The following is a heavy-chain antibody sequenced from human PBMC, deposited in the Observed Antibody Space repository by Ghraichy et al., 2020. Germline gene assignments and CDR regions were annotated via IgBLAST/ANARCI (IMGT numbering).Heavy chain of an antibody. CDR1: GFTFSIYS. Sequence: GGSLRLSCAASGFTFSIYSMNWVRQAPGKGLEWVSFISSGSTYIYYADSVKGRFTISRDNAKNSLYLQMNSLTAEDTGEYFCARGYSSGIYGSEYFQAWGQGTLVTVSS. CDR2: ISSGSTYI. CDR3: ARGYSSGIYGSEYFQA. J-gene: IGHJ1*01. V-gene: IGHV3-21*01. D-gene: IGHD6-19*01.